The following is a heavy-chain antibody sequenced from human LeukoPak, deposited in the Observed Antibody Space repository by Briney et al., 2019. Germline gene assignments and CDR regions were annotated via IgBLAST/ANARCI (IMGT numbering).Heavy chain of an antibody. CDR1: GFTFSRYA. V-gene: IGHV3-30*04. J-gene: IGHJ1*01. CDR2: ISYDGSNK. D-gene: IGHD3-16*01. CDR3: AKTNTDVGGGAGDFQH. Sequence: GRSLRLSCAASGFTFSRYAMHWVRQAPGKGLEWVAVISYDGSNKYYADSVKGRFTISRDNSKNTLSLQMNSLRAEDTAVYYCAKTNTDVGGGAGDFQHWGQGTLVTDSS.